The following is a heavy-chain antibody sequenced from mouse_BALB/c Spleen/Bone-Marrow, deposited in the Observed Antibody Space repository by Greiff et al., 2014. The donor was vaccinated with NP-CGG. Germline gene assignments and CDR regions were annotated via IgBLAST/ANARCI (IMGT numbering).Heavy chain of an antibody. CDR1: GFNIKDTY. Sequence: EVQLQQSGAELVKPGASVKLSCTASGFNIKDTYMHWAKQRPEQGLEWIGRIDPANGNTKYDPKFQGKATITADTSSNTAYLQLSSLTSEGTAVYYCAIYYYGSSGFAYWGQGTLVTVSA. D-gene: IGHD1-1*01. CDR3: AIYYYGSSGFAY. V-gene: IGHV14-3*02. CDR2: IDPANGNT. J-gene: IGHJ3*01.